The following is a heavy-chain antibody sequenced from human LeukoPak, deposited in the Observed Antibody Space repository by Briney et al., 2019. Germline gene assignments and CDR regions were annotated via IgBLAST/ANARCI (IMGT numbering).Heavy chain of an antibody. D-gene: IGHD3-10*01. J-gene: IGHJ5*02. V-gene: IGHV4-34*01. CDR2: INHSEST. CDR3: ARGPDSGSHFAWFDP. CDR1: GGSFSGFY. Sequence: SSETLSFTCAVYGGSFSGFYWSWVRQPPGKGLEWIGEINHSESTHYNPSFKSRVTILVDTSRNQFSLKLTSVTAADTAVYYCARGPDSGSHFAWFDPWGQGTLVTVSS.